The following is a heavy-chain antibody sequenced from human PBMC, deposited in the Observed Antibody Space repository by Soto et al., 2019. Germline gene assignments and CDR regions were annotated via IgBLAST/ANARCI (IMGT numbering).Heavy chain of an antibody. CDR1: GYTFTSYA. V-gene: IGHV1-3*01. J-gene: IGHJ4*02. CDR3: ARIGYSSGWYSFDY. CDR2: INGGNRNT. D-gene: IGHD6-19*01. Sequence: QVQLVQSGAEVKKPGASVKVSCKASGYTFTSYAMHWVRQAPGQRLEWMGWINGGNRNTKYSQRFPGRVTITTDTSASTAYMELSSLRSEDTAVYYCARIGYSSGWYSFDYWGQGTLVTVSS.